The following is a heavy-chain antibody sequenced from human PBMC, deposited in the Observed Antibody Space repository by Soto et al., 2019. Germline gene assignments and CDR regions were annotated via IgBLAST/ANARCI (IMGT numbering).Heavy chain of an antibody. Sequence: QLQLQESGSGLVKPSQTLSLTCAVSGGSISSGNSYSWSWIRQPPGKGLEWIGSISHTGSTSYNPSLKGRVTMSVDKSKNQFSLKLSSVTAADVAVYYCARAVAPYLGTWFDPWGQGTLVIVSS. D-gene: IGHD3-16*01. CDR3: ARAVAPYLGTWFDP. CDR1: GGSISSGNSYS. J-gene: IGHJ5*02. CDR2: ISHTGST. V-gene: IGHV4-30-2*01.